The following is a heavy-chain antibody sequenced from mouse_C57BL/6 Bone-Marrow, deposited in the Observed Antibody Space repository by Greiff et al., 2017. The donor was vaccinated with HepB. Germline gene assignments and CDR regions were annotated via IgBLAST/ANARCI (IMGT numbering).Heavy chain of an antibody. Sequence: QVQLQQPGAELVKPGASVKLSCKASGYTFTSYWMHWVKQRPGRGLEWIGRIDPNSGGTKYNEKFKSKATLTVDKTSSTAYMQLSSLTSEDSAVYYCAGGYYSNHYYAMDYWGEGTSVTVSS. CDR3: AGGYYSNHYYAMDY. CDR1: GYTFTSYW. CDR2: IDPNSGGT. J-gene: IGHJ4*01. V-gene: IGHV1-72*01. D-gene: IGHD2-5*01.